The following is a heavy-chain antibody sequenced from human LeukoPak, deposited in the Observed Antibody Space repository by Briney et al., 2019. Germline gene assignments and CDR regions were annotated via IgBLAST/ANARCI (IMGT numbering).Heavy chain of an antibody. V-gene: IGHV4-30-2*01. CDR3: ARTDGSGSYCDY. CDR1: GDSISSDGFY. D-gene: IGHD3-10*01. CDR2: IYHSGSP. J-gene: IGHJ4*02. Sequence: SETLSLTCTVSGDSISSDGFYWSWIRQPPGKGLEWIGYIYHSGSPYHNPSLKSRVTISVDKSKNQFSLKLSSVTAADTAVYYCARTDGSGSYCDYWGQGTLVTVSS.